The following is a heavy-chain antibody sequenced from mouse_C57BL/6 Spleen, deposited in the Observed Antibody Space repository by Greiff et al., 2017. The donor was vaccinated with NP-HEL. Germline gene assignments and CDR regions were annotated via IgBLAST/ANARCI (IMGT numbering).Heavy chain of an antibody. Sequence: QVQLKQSGPELVKPGASVKISCKASGYAFSSSWMNWVKQRPGKGLEWIGRIYPGDGDTNYNGKFKGKATLTADKSSSTAYMQLSSLTYEDPAVYFCARGGTAQALAWFAYWGQGTLVTVSA. D-gene: IGHD3-2*02. CDR2: IYPGDGDT. J-gene: IGHJ3*01. CDR1: GYAFSSSW. V-gene: IGHV1-82*01. CDR3: ARGGTAQALAWFAY.